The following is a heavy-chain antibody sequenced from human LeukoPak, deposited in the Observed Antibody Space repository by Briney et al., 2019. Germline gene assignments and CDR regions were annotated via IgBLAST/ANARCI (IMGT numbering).Heavy chain of an antibody. D-gene: IGHD6-19*01. CDR3: ARVRDSGWYPERVDAFDI. Sequence: ASVKVSCKASGYTFTSYYMRWVRQAPGQGLEWMGIINPSGGSASYAQKFQGRVTMTRDTSTSTVYMELSSLRSEDTAVYYCARVRDSGWYPERVDAFDIWGQGTMVTVSS. CDR1: GYTFTSYY. J-gene: IGHJ3*02. CDR2: INPSGGSA. V-gene: IGHV1-46*01.